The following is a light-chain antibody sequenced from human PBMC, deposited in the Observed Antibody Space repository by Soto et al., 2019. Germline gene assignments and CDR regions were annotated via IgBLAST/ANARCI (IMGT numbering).Light chain of an antibody. J-gene: IGLJ2*01. V-gene: IGLV2-14*01. Sequence: QSALTQPASVSASPGQSISISCTGTSNDVGAFDYVSWYQQHPGKAPKLIIFEVFNRPSGVSTRFSGSKSGSTASLTTSGLQAEDEADYFCSSYTTNNAHVFGGGTKLTVL. CDR3: SSYTTNNAHV. CDR1: SNDVGAFDY. CDR2: EVF.